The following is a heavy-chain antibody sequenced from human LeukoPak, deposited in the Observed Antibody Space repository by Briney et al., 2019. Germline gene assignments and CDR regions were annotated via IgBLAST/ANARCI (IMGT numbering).Heavy chain of an antibody. J-gene: IGHJ4*02. CDR1: GFTFSEFW. CDR3: TKGRSNHY. V-gene: IGHV3-7*01. CDR2: INQDGSEN. D-gene: IGHD3-10*01. Sequence: GSLKLSCAASGFTFSEFWMGWVRQAPGKGLEWVANINQDGSENYYVDSVKGRFTISRDNAKNSLYLQMNSLRAEDTAVYYCTKGRSNHYWGQGTLVTVST.